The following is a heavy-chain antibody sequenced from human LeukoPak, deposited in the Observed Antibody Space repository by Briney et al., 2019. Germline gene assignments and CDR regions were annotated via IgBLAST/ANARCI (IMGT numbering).Heavy chain of an antibody. J-gene: IGHJ3*02. V-gene: IGHV1-46*01. D-gene: IGHD4-17*01. Sequence: ASVKVSCKASGYTFTSYYMHWVRQAPGQGLEWMGIINPSGGSTSYAQKFQGRVTMTRDTSTSTVYMELSSLRSEDTAAYYCAREEIRQDAFDIWGQGTMVTVSS. CDR3: AREEIRQDAFDI. CDR1: GYTFTSYY. CDR2: INPSGGST.